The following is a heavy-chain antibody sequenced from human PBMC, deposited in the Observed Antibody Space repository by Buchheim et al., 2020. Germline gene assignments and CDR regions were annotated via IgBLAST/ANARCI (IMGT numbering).Heavy chain of an antibody. Sequence: EVQLVESGGGLVQPGMSLRLSCEGSGFTFRNNAMHWVRQAPGKGLEWIAHIDRSGGSPFYAASVKGRFTISRQHAKNSLYLQMYSLRDEDTAVYYCARDLMGYLFDYCGQGTL. CDR1: GFTFRNNA. CDR2: IDRSGGSP. CDR3: ARDLMGYLFDY. J-gene: IGHJ4*02. V-gene: IGHV3-48*02. D-gene: IGHD2-8*01.